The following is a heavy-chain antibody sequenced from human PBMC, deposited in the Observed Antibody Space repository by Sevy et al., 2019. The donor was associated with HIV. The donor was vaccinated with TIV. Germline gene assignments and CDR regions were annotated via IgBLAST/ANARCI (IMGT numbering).Heavy chain of an antibody. J-gene: IGHJ4*02. CDR3: ARGTRFLEWLLVSGYFDY. V-gene: IGHV4-34*01. CDR1: GGSFSGYY. Sequence: SETLSLTCAVYGGSFSGYYWSWIRQPPGKGLEWIGEINHSGSTNYNPSLKSRVTISVDTSKNQFSLKLSSVTAAETAVYYCARGTRFLEWLLVSGYFDYWGQGTLVTVSS. D-gene: IGHD3-3*01. CDR2: INHSGST.